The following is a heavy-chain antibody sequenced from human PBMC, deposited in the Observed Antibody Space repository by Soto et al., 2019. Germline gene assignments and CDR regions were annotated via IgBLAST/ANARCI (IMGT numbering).Heavy chain of an antibody. D-gene: IGHD3-22*01. J-gene: IGHJ3*02. V-gene: IGHV1-45*02. CDR1: GYTFTYRY. CDR3: ASTRREDSSGYSHAFDI. Sequence: SVKVSCKASGYTFTYRYLHWVRQAPGQALEWMGWITPFNGNTNYAQKFQDRVTITRDRSMSTAYMELSSLRSEDTAMYYCASTRREDSSGYSHAFDIWGQGTMVTVSS. CDR2: ITPFNGNT.